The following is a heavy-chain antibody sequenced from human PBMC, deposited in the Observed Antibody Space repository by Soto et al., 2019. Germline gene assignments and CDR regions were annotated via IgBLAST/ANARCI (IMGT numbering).Heavy chain of an antibody. J-gene: IGHJ4*02. D-gene: IGHD3-9*01. CDR2: IFYTGTT. CDR3: ARLILTAYYIHDY. Sequence: SETLSLTCTVSGGYITSYYWSWIRQPPGKGLEWIGFIFYTGTTSYNPSLKSRLTMSVDTSRNQFSLKLTSVTAADTAVYYCARLILTAYYIHDYWGQGTPVTVSS. CDR1: GGYITSYY. V-gene: IGHV4-59*01.